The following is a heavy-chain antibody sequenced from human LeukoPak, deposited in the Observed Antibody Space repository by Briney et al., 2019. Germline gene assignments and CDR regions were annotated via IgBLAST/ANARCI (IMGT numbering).Heavy chain of an antibody. V-gene: IGHV3-74*01. J-gene: IGHJ4*02. CDR1: GFTFSSYW. Sequence: GGSLRLSCAASGFTFSSYWMHWVRQAPGKGLVWVSRINSDGRSTNYADSVKGRFTISRDNAKNTLYLQMNSLRAEDTAVYYCTRFLYYYDSSTYHDYFDYWGQGTLVTVSS. D-gene: IGHD3-22*01. CDR3: TRFLYYYDSSTYHDYFDY. CDR2: INSDGRST.